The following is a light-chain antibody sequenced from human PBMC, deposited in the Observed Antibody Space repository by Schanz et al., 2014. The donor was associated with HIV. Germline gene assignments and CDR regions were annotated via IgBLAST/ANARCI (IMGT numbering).Light chain of an antibody. CDR1: SSDVGGYYY. V-gene: IGLV2-8*01. J-gene: IGLJ2*01. CDR3: SSYAGSNNLVV. CDR2: EVT. Sequence: QSALTQPASASGSPGQSVNISCTGTSSDVGGYYYVSWYQQHPGKAPKLMIYEVTKRPSGVPDRFSGSKSGNTASLTVSGLQAEDEGDYYCSSYAGSNNLVVFGGGTKLTVL.